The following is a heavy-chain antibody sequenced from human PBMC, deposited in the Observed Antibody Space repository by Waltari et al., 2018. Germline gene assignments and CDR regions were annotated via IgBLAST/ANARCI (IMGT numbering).Heavy chain of an antibody. D-gene: IGHD2-15*01. CDR2: IIPIFGTA. CDR3: ARDETRAVVSRYYYYGMDV. Sequence: QVQLVQSGAEVKKPGSSVKVSCKASGGTFSSYAISWVRQAPGQGLEWMGGIIPIFGTANYAQKFQGRVTITADESTSTAYMELSSLRSEDTAVYYCARDETRAVVSRYYYYGMDVWGQGTTVTVSS. CDR1: GGTFSSYA. V-gene: IGHV1-69*13. J-gene: IGHJ6*02.